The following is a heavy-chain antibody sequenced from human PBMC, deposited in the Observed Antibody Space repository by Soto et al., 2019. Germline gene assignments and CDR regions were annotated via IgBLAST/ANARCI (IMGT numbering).Heavy chain of an antibody. CDR1: GGSFSGYY. CDR3: ARGIGYCSSINCYSSRRLRFDS. Sequence: QVQLQQWGAGLLKPSETLSLTCAVYGGSFSGYYWTWIRQSPEKGLEWIGEVNHSGTTYYNPSLKTRVPISVHTPKNQFSLKMSSVTAADTAVYYCARGIGYCSSINCYSSRRLRFDSWGKGTLVTVSS. CDR2: VNHSGTT. D-gene: IGHD2-2*01. V-gene: IGHV4-34*01. J-gene: IGHJ4*02.